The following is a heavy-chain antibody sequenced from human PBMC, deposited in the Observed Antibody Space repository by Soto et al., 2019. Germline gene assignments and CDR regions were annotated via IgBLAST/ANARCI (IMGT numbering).Heavy chain of an antibody. CDR3: ARVVYDGRITIVGVALPYYGMNV. CDR2: IIPIFGTA. CDR1: GGTFSSYA. J-gene: IGHJ6*02. V-gene: IGHV1-69*13. D-gene: IGHD3-3*01. Sequence: ASVKVSCKASGGTFSSYAISWVRQAPGQGLKWMGGIIPIFGTANYAQKFQGRVTITADESTSTAYMELSSLGSEDTAVYYCARVVYDGRITIVGVALPYYGMNVWGQGTTVTV.